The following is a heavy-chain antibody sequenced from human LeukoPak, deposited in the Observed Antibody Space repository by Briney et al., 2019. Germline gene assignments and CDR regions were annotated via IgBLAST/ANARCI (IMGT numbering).Heavy chain of an antibody. J-gene: IGHJ5*02. CDR1: GFTFSSYA. V-gene: IGHV3-23*01. CDR2: ISGSGGST. CDR3: AKDSPLVVVPAATNWFDP. Sequence: GGSLRLSCAASGFTFSSYAMSWVRQAPGKGLEWVSAISGSGGSTYYADSVKGRFTLSRDNSKNTLYLQMNSLRAEDTAVYYCAKDSPLVVVPAATNWFDPWGQGTLVTVSS. D-gene: IGHD2-2*01.